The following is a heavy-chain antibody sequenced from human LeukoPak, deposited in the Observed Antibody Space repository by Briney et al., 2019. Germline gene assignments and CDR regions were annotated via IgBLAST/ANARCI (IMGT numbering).Heavy chain of an antibody. V-gene: IGHV4-59*08. CDR2: VYYSGST. Sequence: SETLSLTCTVSGASFEHFFWSWIRQPPGKGLEWIGYVYYSGSTDYNSSLKSRLTITVDTSKNQFSLKLSSVTAADTAVYYCARPTGSGRSNWFDPWGQGTLVTVSS. J-gene: IGHJ5*02. D-gene: IGHD3-10*01. CDR3: ARPTGSGRSNWFDP. CDR1: GASFEHFF.